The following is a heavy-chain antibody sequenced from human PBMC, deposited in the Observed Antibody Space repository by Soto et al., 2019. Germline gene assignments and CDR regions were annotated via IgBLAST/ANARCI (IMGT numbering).Heavy chain of an antibody. CDR1: GGTFSSYA. CDR3: ARVLFHCISTSCYSQDYYYGMDV. J-gene: IGHJ6*02. V-gene: IGHV1-69*13. CDR2: IIPIFGTA. Sequence: GASVKVSCKASGGTFSSYAISWVRQAPGQGLEWMGGIIPIFGTANYAQKFQGRVTITADESTSTAYMELSSLRSEDTAVYYCARVLFHCISTSCYSQDYYYGMDVWGQGTTVTVSS. D-gene: IGHD2-2*01.